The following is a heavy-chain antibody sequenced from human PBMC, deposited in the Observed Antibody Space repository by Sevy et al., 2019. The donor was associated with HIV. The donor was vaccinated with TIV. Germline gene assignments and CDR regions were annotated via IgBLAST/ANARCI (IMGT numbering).Heavy chain of an antibody. D-gene: IGHD3-22*01. Sequence: GESLKISCKGSGYIFKNYWIGWVRQVPGKGLEWMGIFYPGNSDVRYSPSFQGHVTISADKSISAAYLQWRSLKASDTAMYFCARGLYYYDSRGYSDAFDIWGQGTMVTVSS. CDR1: GYIFKNYW. CDR2: FYPGNSDV. CDR3: ARGLYYYDSRGYSDAFDI. V-gene: IGHV5-51*01. J-gene: IGHJ3*02.